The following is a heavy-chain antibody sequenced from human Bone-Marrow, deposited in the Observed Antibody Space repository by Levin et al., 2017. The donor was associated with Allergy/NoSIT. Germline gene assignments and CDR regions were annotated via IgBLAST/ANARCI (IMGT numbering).Heavy chain of an antibody. CDR2: INHSGST. CDR3: ARGRRYSRGYYYGSRSHYYYGMDV. V-gene: IGHV4-34*01. J-gene: IGHJ6*02. D-gene: IGHD3-10*01. Sequence: GSLRLSCAVYGGSFSGYYWSWIRQPPGKGLEWIGEINHSGSTNYNPSLKSRVTISVDTSKNQFSLKLSSVTAADTAVYYCARGRRYSRGYYYGSRSHYYYGMDVWGQGTTVTVSS. CDR1: GGSFSGYY.